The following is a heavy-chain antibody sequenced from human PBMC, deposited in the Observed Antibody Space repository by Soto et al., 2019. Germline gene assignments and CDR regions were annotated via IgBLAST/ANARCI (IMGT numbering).Heavy chain of an antibody. CDR2: IYYSGST. CDR1: GGSISSGDYY. CDR3: ARVDSSGYQPFDY. J-gene: IGHJ4*02. Sequence: QVQLQESGPGLVKPSQTLSLTCTVSGGSISSGDYYWSWIRQPPGKGLEWIGYIYYSGSTYYNPSLKSRVTISVDTAKNQFSLKLSSVTAADTAVYYCARVDSSGYQPFDYWGQGTLVTVSS. D-gene: IGHD3-22*01. V-gene: IGHV4-30-4*01.